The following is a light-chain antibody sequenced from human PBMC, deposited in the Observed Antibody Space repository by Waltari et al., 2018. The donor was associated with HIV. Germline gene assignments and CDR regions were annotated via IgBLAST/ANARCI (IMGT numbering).Light chain of an antibody. CDR1: SSDIGAYHA. J-gene: IGLJ2*01. V-gene: IGLV2-8*01. CDR2: EVT. CDR3: SSYGGSNNLI. Sequence: QSALTQPPSASGSPGQSVTISCSGTSSDIGAYHAVSWYQHHPGKAPKRMIYEVTKRPSGVPDRFSGSKSGNTASLTVSGLQAEDEGDYYCSSYGGSNNLIFGGGTKLTVL.